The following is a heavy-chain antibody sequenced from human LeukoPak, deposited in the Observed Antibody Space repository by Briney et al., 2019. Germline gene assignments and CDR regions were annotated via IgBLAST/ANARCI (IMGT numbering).Heavy chain of an antibody. Sequence: SVKVSCKASGGTFSSYAISWVRQAPGQGLEWMGGIIPIFGTANYAQKFQGRVTITADESTSTAYMELSSLRSEDTAVYYCARDYGGDLPTTYYYYYGMDVWGQGTTVTVSS. CDR1: GGTFSSYA. V-gene: IGHV1-69*13. CDR2: IIPIFGTA. J-gene: IGHJ6*02. CDR3: ARDYGGDLPTTYYYYYGMDV. D-gene: IGHD2-21*02.